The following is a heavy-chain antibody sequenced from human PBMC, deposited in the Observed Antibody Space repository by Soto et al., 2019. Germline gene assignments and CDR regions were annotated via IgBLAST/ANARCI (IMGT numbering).Heavy chain of an antibody. CDR2: ITDDSSHI. D-gene: IGHD1-1*01. J-gene: IGHJ4*02. Sequence: GGSLTLSCAASGFMFSAYTMTWVRQSPGKGLEWLASITDDSSHIDYADSVRGRFTVSRDNARKSVYLQMGGLGAEDTAIYYCARHNGNDPAGRHFDSWGQGTLVTVSS. CDR3: ARHNGNDPAGRHFDS. CDR1: GFMFSAYT. V-gene: IGHV3-21*04.